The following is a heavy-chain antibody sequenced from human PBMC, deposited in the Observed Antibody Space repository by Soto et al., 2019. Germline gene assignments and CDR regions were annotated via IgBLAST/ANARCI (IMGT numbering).Heavy chain of an antibody. J-gene: IGHJ6*02. CDR3: ARDSSDSYYDFWSGYYTMYYYGMDV. CDR1: GGTFSSYA. V-gene: IGHV1-69*13. D-gene: IGHD3-3*01. Sequence: GASVKVSCKASGGTFSSYAISWVRQAPGQGLEWMGGIIPIFGTANYAQKFQGRVTITADESTSTAYMELSSLRSEDTAVYYCARDSSDSYYDFWSGYYTMYYYGMDVWGQGTTVTV. CDR2: IIPIFGTA.